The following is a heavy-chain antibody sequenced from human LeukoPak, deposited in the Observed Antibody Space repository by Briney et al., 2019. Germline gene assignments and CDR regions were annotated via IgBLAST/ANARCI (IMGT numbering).Heavy chain of an antibody. V-gene: IGHV3-66*01. D-gene: IGHD6-19*01. CDR3: ARAVDRQWPHYFDY. Sequence: GGSLRLSCAASGFTVSSNYMSWVRQAPGKGLEWVSVIYSGGSTYYADSVKGRFTISRDNSKNTLYLQMNSLRAEDTAVYYCARAVDRQWPHYFDYWGQGTLVTVSS. J-gene: IGHJ4*02. CDR1: GFTVSSNY. CDR2: IYSGGST.